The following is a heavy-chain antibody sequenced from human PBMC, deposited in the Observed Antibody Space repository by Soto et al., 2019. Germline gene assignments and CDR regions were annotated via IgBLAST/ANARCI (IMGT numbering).Heavy chain of an antibody. D-gene: IGHD5-12*01. CDR2: IIPIFGTA. J-gene: IGHJ4*02. CDR1: GGTFSSYA. CDR3: ARKERDGYNCLDY. Sequence: SVKVSCKASGGTFSSYAISWVRQAPGQGLEWMGGIIPIFGTANYAQKFQGRVTITADESTSTAYMELSRLRSEDTAVYYCARKERDGYNCLDYWGQGTLVTVSS. V-gene: IGHV1-69*13.